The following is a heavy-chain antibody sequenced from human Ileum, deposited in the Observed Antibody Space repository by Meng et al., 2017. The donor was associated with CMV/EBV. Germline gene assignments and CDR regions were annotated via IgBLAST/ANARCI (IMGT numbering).Heavy chain of an antibody. D-gene: IGHD2-15*01. CDR2: IYGRTTEI. CDR1: GFAFSSYS. Sequence: GGPLRLSCSASGFAFSSYSMSWVRQAPGKGLEWVSIIYGRTTEIYYADSVKGRFTISRDNSKNTVYLQMNNLRTEDTAVYYCVKDRAPYSGFNFDRRGQGTLVTVSS. J-gene: IGHJ4*02. V-gene: IGHV3-23*03. CDR3: VKDRAPYSGFNFDR.